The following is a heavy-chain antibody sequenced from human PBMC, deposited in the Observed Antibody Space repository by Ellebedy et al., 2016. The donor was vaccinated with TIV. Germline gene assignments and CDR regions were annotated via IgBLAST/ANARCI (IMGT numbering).Heavy chain of an antibody. J-gene: IGHJ3*02. V-gene: IGHV1-3*01. D-gene: IGHD4-23*01. CDR1: GYTFTSYA. Sequence: AASVKVSCKASGYTFTSYAMHWVRQAPGQRLEWMGWINAGNGNTKYSQKFQGRVTITRDTSASTAYMELSSLRSEDTAVYYCAAEYGGNLNEAFDIWGQGTMVTVSS. CDR3: AAEYGGNLNEAFDI. CDR2: INAGNGNT.